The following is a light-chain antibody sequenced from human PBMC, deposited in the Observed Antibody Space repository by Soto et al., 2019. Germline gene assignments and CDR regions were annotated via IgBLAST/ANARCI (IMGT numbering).Light chain of an antibody. CDR1: QSFRGL. Sequence: EVVFTQSPVTLSLSPCERATLSCRASQSFRGLLAWYQQKPGQAPRLLIYDAYNRATGIPARFSGSGSGTDFTLTISSLEPEDFAVYYCQQRSNWPPITFGQGTRLEIK. V-gene: IGKV3-11*01. CDR2: DAY. J-gene: IGKJ5*01. CDR3: QQRSNWPPIT.